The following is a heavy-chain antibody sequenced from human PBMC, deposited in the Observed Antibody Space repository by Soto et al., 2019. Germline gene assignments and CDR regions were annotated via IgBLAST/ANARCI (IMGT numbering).Heavy chain of an antibody. CDR3: ARRYSGYDLDY. V-gene: IGHV4-34*01. Sequence: PSETLSLTALVCGGAFSGYSWRWLRQPPGKGLEWIGEINHSGSTNYNPSLKSRVTISVDTSKNQFSLKLSSVTAADTAVYYCARRYSGYDLDYWGQGTLVTVSS. D-gene: IGHD5-12*01. J-gene: IGHJ4*02. CDR2: INHSGST. CDR1: GGAFSGYS.